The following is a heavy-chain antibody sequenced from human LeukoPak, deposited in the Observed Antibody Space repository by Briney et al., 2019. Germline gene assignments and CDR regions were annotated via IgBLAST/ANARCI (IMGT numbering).Heavy chain of an antibody. CDR3: ASLRYCSGGSCFPKYFQH. J-gene: IGHJ1*01. CDR2: VYYSGST. D-gene: IGHD2-15*01. CDR1: GGSISSYY. Sequence: SETLSLTCTVSGGSISSYYWSWIRQPPGKGLEWIGYVYYSGSTNYNPSLKSRVTMSVATSKNQFSLKLSSVTAADTAVYYSASLRYCSGGSCFPKYFQHWGQGTLVTVSS. V-gene: IGHV4-59*08.